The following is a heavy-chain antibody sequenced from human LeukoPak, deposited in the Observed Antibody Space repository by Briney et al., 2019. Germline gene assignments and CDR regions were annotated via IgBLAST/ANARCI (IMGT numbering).Heavy chain of an antibody. Sequence: SETLSLTCAVYGGSFSGYYWSWIRQPPGKGLEWIGEINHSGSTNYNPSLKSRVTISVDTSKNQFSLKLSSVTAADTAVYYCAGVIVVVPAATSPLFTYYYYGMDVWGQGTTVTVSS. D-gene: IGHD2-2*01. CDR1: GGSFSGYY. J-gene: IGHJ6*02. V-gene: IGHV4-34*01. CDR3: AGVIVVVPAATSPLFTYYYYGMDV. CDR2: INHSGST.